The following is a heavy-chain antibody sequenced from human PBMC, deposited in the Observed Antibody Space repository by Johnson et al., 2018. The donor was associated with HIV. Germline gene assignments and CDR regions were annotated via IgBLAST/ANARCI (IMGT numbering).Heavy chain of an antibody. D-gene: IGHD2-15*01. J-gene: IGHJ3*01. CDR1: GFSFRSYG. CDR3: ARDLRSHCGVGSCFHGSDV. V-gene: IGHV3-30*02. CDR2: IRYDGSNK. Sequence: QVQLVESGGGVVQPGGSLRLSCAATGFSFRSYGMHWVRQGPGKGLEWMAFIRYDGSNKFYADSVKGRFTISRDNSKNTLYLQMNSLRPEDTALYDCARDLRSHCGVGSCFHGSDVWGQGTMVTVSS.